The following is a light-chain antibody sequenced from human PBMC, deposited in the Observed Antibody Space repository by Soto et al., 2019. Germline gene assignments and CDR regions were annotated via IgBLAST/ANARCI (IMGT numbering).Light chain of an antibody. J-gene: IGLJ1*01. V-gene: IGLV2-14*01. Sequence: QSPVTQPASVSWSPGQSITISCTGTTSDFGFYNYVSWYQHHPGKAPKLLIYEVTNRHSGVSNRFSGSKSGNTASLTISGLQAEDEADYYCSSYTSSTTLYVFGTGTKVTVL. CDR1: TSDFGFYNY. CDR3: SSYTSSTTLYV. CDR2: EVT.